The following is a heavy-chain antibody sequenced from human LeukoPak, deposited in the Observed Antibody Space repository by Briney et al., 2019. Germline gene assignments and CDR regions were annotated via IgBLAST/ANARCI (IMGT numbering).Heavy chain of an antibody. Sequence: GGSLRLSCAASGFMFSSYWMSWVRQAPGKGLEWVSVIYSGGSTYYADSVKGRFTISRDNSKDTLYLQMNSLRAEDTAVYYCARGAPTFAWGQGTLVTVSS. J-gene: IGHJ5*02. V-gene: IGHV3-66*01. CDR2: IYSGGST. CDR1: GFMFSSYW. CDR3: ARGAPTFA. D-gene: IGHD3-10*01.